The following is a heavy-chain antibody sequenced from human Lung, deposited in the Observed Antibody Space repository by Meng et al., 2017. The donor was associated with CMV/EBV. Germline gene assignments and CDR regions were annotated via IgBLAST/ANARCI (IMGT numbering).Heavy chain of an antibody. V-gene: IGHV4-4*02. CDR2: IYHSGTT. J-gene: IGHJ4*02. D-gene: IGHD3-9*01. CDR1: GYTISNSDW. Sequence: GSLRLSCAVSGYTISNSDWWTWVREPPGKRLEWTGEIYHSGTTNYNPSLKSRVTISVNKSKKQFSLMLNSVTVADTAVYYCARKASWLLSLDYWGQGTLVTVSS. CDR3: ARKASWLLSLDY.